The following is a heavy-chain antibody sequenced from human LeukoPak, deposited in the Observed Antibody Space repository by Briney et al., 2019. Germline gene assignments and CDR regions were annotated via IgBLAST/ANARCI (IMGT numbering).Heavy chain of an antibody. V-gene: IGHV4-34*01. Sequence: SETLSLTCAVYGGSFSGYYWSWIRQPPGKGLEWIGEINHSGSTNYNPSLKSRVTISVDTSKNQFSLKLSSVTAADTSVYYCARGRFIRGFWSGYSTYWGQGTLVTVSS. D-gene: IGHD3-3*01. J-gene: IGHJ4*02. CDR2: INHSGST. CDR3: ARGRFIRGFWSGYSTY. CDR1: GGSFSGYY.